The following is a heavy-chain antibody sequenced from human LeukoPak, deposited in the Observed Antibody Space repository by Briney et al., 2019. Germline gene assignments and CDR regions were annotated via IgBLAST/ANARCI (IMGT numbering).Heavy chain of an antibody. CDR3: ARDPSYHGGYFDS. V-gene: IGHV4-59*01. CDR2: IYYSGST. Sequence: SETLSLTCTVSGGSINSYYWSWIRQPPGKGLEGIGYIYYSGSTNYNPSLKSRVTISVDTSKNQFSLKLSSVTAADTAVYYCARDPSYHGGYFDSWGQGTLVTLFS. D-gene: IGHD2-2*01. CDR1: GGSINSYY. J-gene: IGHJ4*02.